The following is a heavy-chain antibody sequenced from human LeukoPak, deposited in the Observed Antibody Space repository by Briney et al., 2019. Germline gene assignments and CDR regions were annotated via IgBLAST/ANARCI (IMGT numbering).Heavy chain of an antibody. Sequence: ASVKVSCRASGYTFTDYYIHWVRQAPGQGLEWMGWINPDNGGTNYAQKFQGRVTMTRDTSIRTVYMDLSRLRSDDTAVVYCTREARVGNWFDPWGQGTQVTVSS. V-gene: IGHV1-2*02. CDR2: INPDNGGT. CDR3: TREARVGNWFDP. CDR1: GYTFTDYY. D-gene: IGHD2-2*01. J-gene: IGHJ5*02.